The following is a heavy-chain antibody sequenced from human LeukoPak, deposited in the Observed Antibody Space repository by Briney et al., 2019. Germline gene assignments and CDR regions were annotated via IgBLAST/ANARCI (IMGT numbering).Heavy chain of an antibody. CDR1: GYTFTSYD. V-gene: IGHV1-8*03. Sequence: ASVKVSCKASGYTFTSYDINWVRQATGQGLEWMGWMNPNSGNTGYAQKFQGRVTITRNTSISTAYMELSSLRSEDTAVYYCARGRRYYDFWSGPHPTYDYWGQGTLVTVSS. CDR3: ARGRRYYDFWSGPHPTYDY. D-gene: IGHD3-3*01. J-gene: IGHJ4*02. CDR2: MNPNSGNT.